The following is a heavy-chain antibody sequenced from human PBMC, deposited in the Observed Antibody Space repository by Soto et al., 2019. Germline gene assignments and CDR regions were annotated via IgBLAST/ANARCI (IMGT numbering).Heavy chain of an antibody. V-gene: IGHV6-1*01. Sequence: SQTLSLTCAISGDSVSSNTASGNWIRQSPSRGLEWLGRTYFRSKWYNEYAVSVKSRIIINPDTSNNQFSLQLNSVTPEDTAVYFCAKGDNLGPKTGYAFDPWGQGIMVTVSS. CDR3: AKGDNLGPKTGYAFDP. CDR1: GDSVSSNTAS. D-gene: IGHD5-12*01. CDR2: TYFRSKWYN. J-gene: IGHJ5*02.